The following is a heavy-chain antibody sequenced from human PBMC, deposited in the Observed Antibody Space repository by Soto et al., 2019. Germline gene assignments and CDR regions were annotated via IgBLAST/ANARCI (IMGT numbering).Heavy chain of an antibody. J-gene: IGHJ5*02. D-gene: IGHD3-10*01. Sequence: ASVKVSCKASGGTFSSYAISWVRQAPGQGLEWMGGIIPIFGTANYAQKFQGRVTITADKSTSTAYMELSSLRSEDTAVYYCATILPRMVRGTAWFDPWGHGTLVTVSS. V-gene: IGHV1-69*06. CDR3: ATILPRMVRGTAWFDP. CDR1: GGTFSSYA. CDR2: IIPIFGTA.